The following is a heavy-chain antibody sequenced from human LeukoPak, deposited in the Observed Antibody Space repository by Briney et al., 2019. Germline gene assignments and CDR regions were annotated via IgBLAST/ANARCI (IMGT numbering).Heavy chain of an antibody. D-gene: IGHD4-11*01. CDR2: IFYSGST. Sequence: SETLSLTCAVYGGSFSGYYWGWIRQPPGKGLEWIGSIFYSGSTYYNPSLKSRVTISIDTSKNQFSLKLSSVTAADTAVYYCARDPDYSNYGPGNNWFDPWGQGTLVIVSS. V-gene: IGHV4-34*12. J-gene: IGHJ5*02. CDR3: ARDPDYSNYGPGNNWFDP. CDR1: GGSFSGYY.